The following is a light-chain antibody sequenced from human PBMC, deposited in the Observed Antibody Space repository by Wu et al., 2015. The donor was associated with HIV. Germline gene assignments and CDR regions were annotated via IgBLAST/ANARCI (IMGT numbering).Light chain of an antibody. CDR1: QSVSNY. Sequence: EIVMTQSPATLSVSPGERATLSCRASQSVSNYLAWYQQKPGQAPRLLIYDSFRRATGIPARFSGSGSGTVFTLSISSLEPEDSAIYYCQQRTYWPITFGQGTRLEIQ. J-gene: IGKJ5*01. CDR3: QQRTYWPIT. CDR2: DSF. V-gene: IGKV3-11*01.